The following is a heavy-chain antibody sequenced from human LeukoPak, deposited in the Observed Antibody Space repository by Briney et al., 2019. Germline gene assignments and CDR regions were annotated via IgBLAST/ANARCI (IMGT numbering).Heavy chain of an antibody. CDR2: TRNKANSYTT. Sequence: AGGSLRLSCAASGFTFSDHYMDWVRQAPGKGLEWVGRTRNKANSYTTEYAASVKGRFTISRDDSKNSLYLQMNSLRAEDTAVYYCARGPERTGVGTRYYYDMDVWGQGTTVTVSS. V-gene: IGHV3-72*01. D-gene: IGHD2-8*01. CDR1: GFTFSDHY. CDR3: ARGPERTGVGTRYYYDMDV. J-gene: IGHJ6*02.